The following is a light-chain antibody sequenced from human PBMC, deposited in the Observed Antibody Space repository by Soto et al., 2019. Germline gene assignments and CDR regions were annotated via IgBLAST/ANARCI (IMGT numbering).Light chain of an antibody. CDR1: RSNIGSNT. V-gene: IGLV1-44*01. CDR3: AAWDDSLNGLYV. CDR2: SNN. Sequence: QSVLTHPPSASGTPGQRVTISCSGSRSNIGSNTVNWYQQLPGTAPKLLIYSNNQRPSGVPDRFSGSKSGTSASLAISGLQSEDEADYYCAAWDDSLNGLYVFGTGTKVTVL. J-gene: IGLJ1*01.